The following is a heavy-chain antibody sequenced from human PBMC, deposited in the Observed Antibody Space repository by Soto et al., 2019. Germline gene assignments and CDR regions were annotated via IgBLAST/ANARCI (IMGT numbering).Heavy chain of an antibody. CDR1: GGTFSSYT. Sequence: GASVKVSCKASGGTFSSYTISWVRQAPGQGLEWMGRIIPILGIANYAQKFQGRVTITADKSTSTAYMELSSLRSEDTAVYYCARDESLGLVVPAANLSPWGQGTLVTVSS. D-gene: IGHD2-2*01. J-gene: IGHJ5*02. CDR3: ARDESLGLVVPAANLSP. CDR2: IIPILGIA. V-gene: IGHV1-69*04.